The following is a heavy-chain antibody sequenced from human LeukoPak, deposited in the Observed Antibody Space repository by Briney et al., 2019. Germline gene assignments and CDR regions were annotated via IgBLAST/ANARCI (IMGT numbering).Heavy chain of an antibody. CDR3: ASSGSYRVDY. V-gene: IGHV3-48*02. CDR1: GFTFSSYS. J-gene: IGHJ4*02. D-gene: IGHD1-26*01. CDR2: ITASGTAM. Sequence: GGSLRLSCAASGFTFSSYSMNWVRQAPGKGLEWVSHITASGTAMFYADSVKGRFTISRDNAKNSLYLQMNSLRDEDTAVYCCASSGSYRVDYWGQGTLVTVSS.